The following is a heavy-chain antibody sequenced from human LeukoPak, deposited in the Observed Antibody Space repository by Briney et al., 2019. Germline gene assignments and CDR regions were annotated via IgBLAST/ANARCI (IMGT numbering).Heavy chain of an antibody. CDR3: ARDYDSSGYARKYFQH. J-gene: IGHJ1*01. Sequence: GGSLRLSCAASGFTFSSYSMSWVRQAPGKGLEWVSSISSSSSYIYYADSVKGRFTISRDNAKNSLYLQMNSLRAEDTAVYYCARDYDSSGYARKYFQHWGQGTLVTVSS. D-gene: IGHD3-22*01. CDR2: ISSSSSYI. CDR1: GFTFSSYS. V-gene: IGHV3-21*01.